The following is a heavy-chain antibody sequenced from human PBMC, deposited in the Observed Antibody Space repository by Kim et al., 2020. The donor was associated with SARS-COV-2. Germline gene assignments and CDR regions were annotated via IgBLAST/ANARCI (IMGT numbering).Heavy chain of an antibody. V-gene: IGHV1-46*01. CDR3: ARRRAAAGRWFDP. D-gene: IGHD6-13*01. Sequence: YAQKFQGRVTMTRDTSTSTVYMELSSLRSEDTAVYYCARRRAAAGRWFDPWGQGTLVTVSS. J-gene: IGHJ5*02.